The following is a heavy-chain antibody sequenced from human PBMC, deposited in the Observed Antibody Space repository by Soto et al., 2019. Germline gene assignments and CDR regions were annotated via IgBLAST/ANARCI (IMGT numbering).Heavy chain of an antibody. CDR1: GFSISSYY. Sequence: SETLSLTCTVSGFSISSYYLSWIRQPPGKGLEWTGYIYYSGSTNYNPSLKSRVSISLDTFKNQFSLKLASEAAADTAVFSFERHPDYWGQVTLVNVSS. J-gene: IGHJ4*02. V-gene: IGHV4-59*12. CDR2: IYYSGST. CDR3: ERHPDY.